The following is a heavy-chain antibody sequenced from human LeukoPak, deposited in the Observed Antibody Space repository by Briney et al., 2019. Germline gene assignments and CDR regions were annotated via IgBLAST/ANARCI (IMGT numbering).Heavy chain of an antibody. D-gene: IGHD2-2*02. CDR2: IYYSGST. CDR1: GASISSGEYY. V-gene: IGHV4-30-4*08. Sequence: SQTLSLTCTVSGASISSGEYYWTWIRQPLGKGLEWIGYIYYSGSTYYNPPLKSRVSISIEPSNNQLSLHLGSVTAADTAVYYCARGYCSGTNCYTMTGVAFDIWGQGTMVTVSS. CDR3: ARGYCSGTNCYTMTGVAFDI. J-gene: IGHJ3*02.